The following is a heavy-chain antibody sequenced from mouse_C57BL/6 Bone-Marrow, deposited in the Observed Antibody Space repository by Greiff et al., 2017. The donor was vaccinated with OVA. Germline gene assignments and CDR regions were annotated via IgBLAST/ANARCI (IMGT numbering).Heavy chain of an antibody. CDR1: GYTFTSYW. Sequence: QVQLQQPGAELVKPGASVKLSCKASGYTFTSYWMQWVKQRPGQGLEWIGEIDPSDSYTNYTQKFKGQATLTVDTSSSTAYMQLHSLTSEDSAVYYCAREGLYSVWGQGTTLTVSS. J-gene: IGHJ2*01. D-gene: IGHD1-1*01. V-gene: IGHV1-50*01. CDR2: IDPSDSYT. CDR3: AREGLYSV.